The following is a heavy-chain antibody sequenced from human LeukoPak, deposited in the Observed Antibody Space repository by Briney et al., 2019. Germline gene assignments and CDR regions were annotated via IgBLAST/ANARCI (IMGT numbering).Heavy chain of an antibody. CDR2: ISSSSSYI. D-gene: IGHD2-2*01. Sequence: GGSLRLSCAASGFTFSSYSMNWVRQAPGKGLEWVSSISSSSSYIYYADSVKGRFTISRDNAKNSLYLQMNSLRAEDTAVYYCARDRPRYCSRTSRYLEQYFYYMDVWGKGTTVTVSS. CDR3: ARDRPRYCSRTSRYLEQYFYYMDV. J-gene: IGHJ6*03. CDR1: GFTFSSYS. V-gene: IGHV3-21*01.